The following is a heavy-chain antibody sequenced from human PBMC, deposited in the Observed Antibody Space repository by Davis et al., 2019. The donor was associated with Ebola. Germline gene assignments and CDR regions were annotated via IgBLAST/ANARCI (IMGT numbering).Heavy chain of an antibody. V-gene: IGHV1-18*01. CDR1: GYTFTSYG. CDR3: ARDGGWLDP. CDR2: ISAYNGNT. D-gene: IGHD3-10*01. J-gene: IGHJ5*02. Sequence: ASVKVSCKASGYTFTSYGISWVRQAPGQGLEWMGWISAYNGNTDYSPKVQGRVTMTTDTSTNTATMELRSLTSDDTAVYYCARDGGWLDPWGQGTLVTVSS.